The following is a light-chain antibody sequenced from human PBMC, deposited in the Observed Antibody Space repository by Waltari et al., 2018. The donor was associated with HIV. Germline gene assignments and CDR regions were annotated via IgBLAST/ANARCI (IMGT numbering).Light chain of an antibody. Sequence: EIVLTQSPGTLSLSPVERATLSCRASQSVGSKYVVWYQQRPGQAPRLLIYDASSRATGIPDRFSGSGSGTDFTLTISRLEPEDFAMYYCQQYGTFLTFGGGTKVEIK. CDR1: QSVGSKY. CDR3: QQYGTFLT. CDR2: DAS. J-gene: IGKJ4*01. V-gene: IGKV3-20*01.